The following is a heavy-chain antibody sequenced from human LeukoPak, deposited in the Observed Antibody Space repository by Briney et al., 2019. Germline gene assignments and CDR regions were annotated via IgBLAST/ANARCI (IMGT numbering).Heavy chain of an antibody. J-gene: IGHJ4*02. D-gene: IGHD3-10*01. CDR1: TFTFSSYT. CDR3: VRDFLGESGAGGY. Sequence: GGSLRLSCVTSTFTFSSYTMNWFRQAPGKGLEWVSSISPSGNSKYHADSVKGRFTISRDNAENSLYMQMNSLRAEDTGVYYCVRDFLGESGAGGYWGQGTLVTVSS. V-gene: IGHV3-21*01. CDR2: ISPSGNSK.